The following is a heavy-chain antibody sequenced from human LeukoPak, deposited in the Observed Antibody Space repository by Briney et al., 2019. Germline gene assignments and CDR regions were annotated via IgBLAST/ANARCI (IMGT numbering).Heavy chain of an antibody. D-gene: IGHD3-22*01. CDR3: ARLKFYDSTGYSPGYYMDV. CDR2: IYGSGIT. J-gene: IGHJ6*03. Sequence: PSETLSLTCTVSGGSIINNYWSWIRQSAGTGLEWIGRIYGSGITDYNPSLKSRVTMSLDTSRKQFSLRLTSVTAADTAVYYCARLKFYDSTGYSPGYYMDVWGKGTTVSVFS. CDR1: GGSIINNY. V-gene: IGHV4-4*07.